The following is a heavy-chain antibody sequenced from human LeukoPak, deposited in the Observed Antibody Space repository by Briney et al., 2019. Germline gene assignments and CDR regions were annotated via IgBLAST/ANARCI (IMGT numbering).Heavy chain of an antibody. V-gene: IGHV4-59*01. D-gene: IGHD3-9*01. CDR1: GGSISSYY. CDR3: ARGVEYYDILTGYYSGYFDY. Sequence: SEALSLTCTVSGGSISSYYWSWIRQPPGKGLEWIGYIYYSGSTNYNPSLKSRVTISVDTSKNQFSLKLSSVTAADTAVYYCARGVEYYDILTGYYSGYFDYWGQGTLVTVSS. J-gene: IGHJ4*02. CDR2: IYYSGST.